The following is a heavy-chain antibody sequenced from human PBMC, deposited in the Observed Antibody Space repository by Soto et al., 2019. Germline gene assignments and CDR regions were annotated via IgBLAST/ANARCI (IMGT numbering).Heavy chain of an antibody. D-gene: IGHD2-15*01. J-gene: IGHJ4*02. CDR3: ARDLGWWPWDY. CDR2: INAGNGNT. Sequence: QVQLVQSGAEVKKPGASVKVSCKASGYTFTSYAMHWVRQAPGQRLEWMGWINAGNGNTKYSQKFQGRVTITRDTSASTAYMQLSSLRSDDTAVYYCARDLGWWPWDYWGQGTLVTVSS. V-gene: IGHV1-3*01. CDR1: GYTFTSYA.